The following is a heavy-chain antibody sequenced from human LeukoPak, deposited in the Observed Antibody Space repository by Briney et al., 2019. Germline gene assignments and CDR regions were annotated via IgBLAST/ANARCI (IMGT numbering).Heavy chain of an antibody. Sequence: GGSLRLSCAASGFSFSGYGLHWVRQAPGKGLEWVSAISGSGGSTYYADSVKGRFTISRGNSKNTLYLQMNSLRAEDTAVYYCARDPYCSGASCYSGSTEYYFDYWGQGTLVTVSS. CDR2: ISGSGGST. D-gene: IGHD2-15*01. CDR3: ARDPYCSGASCYSGSTEYYFDY. CDR1: GFSFSGYG. J-gene: IGHJ4*02. V-gene: IGHV3-23*01.